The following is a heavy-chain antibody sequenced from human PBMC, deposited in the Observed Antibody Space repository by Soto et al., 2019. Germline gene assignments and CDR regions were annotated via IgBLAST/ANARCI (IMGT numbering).Heavy chain of an antibody. J-gene: IGHJ3*02. Sequence: SVKVSCKASAGTFSSYAISWVRQAPGQGLEWMGGIIPIFGTANYAQKFQGRVTITADESTSTAYMELSSLRSEDTAVYYCARDLWLKYRTNGVCYKGGHGAFDIWGQGTMVTVSS. D-gene: IGHD2-8*01. CDR3: ARDLWLKYRTNGVCYKGGHGAFDI. CDR2: IIPIFGTA. CDR1: AGTFSSYA. V-gene: IGHV1-69*13.